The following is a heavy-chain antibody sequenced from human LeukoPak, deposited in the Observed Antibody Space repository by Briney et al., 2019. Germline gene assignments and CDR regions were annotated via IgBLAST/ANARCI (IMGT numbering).Heavy chain of an antibody. D-gene: IGHD2-2*01. J-gene: IGHJ6*03. CDR1: GGSFSGYY. CDR3: ARGKSVVVPAAMTLYYYYYYMDV. CDR2: INHSGST. V-gene: IGHV4-34*01. Sequence: SETLSLTCAVYGGSFSGYYWSWIRQPPGKGLEWIGEINHSGSTNYNPSLKSRVTISVDTSKNQFSLKLSSVTAADTAVYYCARGKSVVVPAAMTLYYYYYYMDVWGKGTTVTVSS.